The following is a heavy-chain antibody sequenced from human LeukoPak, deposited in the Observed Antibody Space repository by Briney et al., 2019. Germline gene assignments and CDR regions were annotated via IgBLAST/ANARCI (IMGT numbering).Heavy chain of an antibody. J-gene: IGHJ4*02. V-gene: IGHV4-59*12. D-gene: IGHD3-22*01. CDR3: ARGLGSGYSFDY. Sequence: SETLSLTCTISGGSISSYYWSWIRQPPGKGLEWIGYIYYSGSTNYNPSLKSRVTISVDTSTNQFSLKLSSVTAADTAVYYCARGLGSGYSFDYWGQGTLVTVSS. CDR2: IYYSGST. CDR1: GGSISSYY.